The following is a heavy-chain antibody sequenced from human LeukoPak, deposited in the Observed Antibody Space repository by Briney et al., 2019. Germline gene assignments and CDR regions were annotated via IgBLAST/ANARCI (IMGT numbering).Heavy chain of an antibody. J-gene: IGHJ5*02. CDR3: AGKTGIAVAGTNWFDP. CDR2: IIPIFGTT. CDR1: GGTFSTTT. D-gene: IGHD6-19*01. Sequence: GASVKVSCKASGGTFSTTTVNWVRQAPGQGLEWMGGIIPIFGTTNYAQKSQGRVTITADESTSTAYMELYSLRSEDTAVYYCAGKTGIAVAGTNWFDPWGQGTLVTVSS. V-gene: IGHV1-69*13.